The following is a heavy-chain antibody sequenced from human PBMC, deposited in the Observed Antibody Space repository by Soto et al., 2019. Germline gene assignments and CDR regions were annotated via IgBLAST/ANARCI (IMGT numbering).Heavy chain of an antibody. D-gene: IGHD3-10*01. CDR2: ISGSGGST. Sequence: GGSLRLSCAASGFTFSSYALSWVRQAPGKGLEWVSAISGSGGSTYYADSVRGRFTITRDNSKNTLYLQMNSLRAEDTAVYYFSKYRVGIRCNLHASSAQGSLDTGSS. J-gene: IGHJ5*02. CDR3: SKYRVGIRCNLHAS. CDR1: GFTFSSYA. V-gene: IGHV3-23*01.